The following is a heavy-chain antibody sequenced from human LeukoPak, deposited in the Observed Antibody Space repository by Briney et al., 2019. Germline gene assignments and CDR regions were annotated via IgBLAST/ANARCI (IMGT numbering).Heavy chain of an antibody. J-gene: IGHJ4*01. CDR3: YIPYYDTSAYKGY. CDR1: GFTFSSYA. D-gene: IGHD3-22*01. V-gene: IGHV3-23*01. CDR2: ISGSGGST. Sequence: GGSLGHSCAASGFTFSSYAMNWARQAPGKGLEWVSAISGSGGSTYYADSVKGRFTISRDNSKNTLYLQMNSLRAEDTAVYYCYIPYYDTSAYKGYWGEGTLLTVSS.